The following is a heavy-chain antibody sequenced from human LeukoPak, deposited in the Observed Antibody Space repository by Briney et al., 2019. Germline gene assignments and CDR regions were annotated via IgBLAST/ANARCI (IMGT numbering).Heavy chain of an antibody. CDR1: GFTFGSYS. J-gene: IGHJ4*02. D-gene: IGHD3-3*01. CDR3: ARSSTTIFGVVIPLDY. CDR2: ISSSSSYI. V-gene: IGHV3-21*01. Sequence: GGSLRLSCAASGFTFGSYSMNWVRQAPGKGLEWVSSISSSSSYIYYADSVKGRFTISRDNAKNSLYLQMNSLRAEDTAVYYCARSSTTIFGVVIPLDYWGQGTLVTVSS.